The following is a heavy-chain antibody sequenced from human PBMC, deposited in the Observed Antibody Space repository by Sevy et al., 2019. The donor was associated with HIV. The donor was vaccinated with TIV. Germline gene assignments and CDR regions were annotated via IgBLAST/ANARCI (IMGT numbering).Heavy chain of an antibody. CDR3: TKGLPISTSRYGICDYYGLDV. Sequence: GGFLRLSCAASGFPFSSYDMTWVRQAPGKGLEWFSSVSGSGGSTHFAESVKGRFTISRDNSKDTLYLQMNSLGAEDTAAYYCTKGLPISTSRYGICDYYGLDVWGQGTTVTVSS. D-gene: IGHD2-2*01. CDR2: VSGSGGST. J-gene: IGHJ6*02. CDR1: GFPFSSYD. V-gene: IGHV3-23*01.